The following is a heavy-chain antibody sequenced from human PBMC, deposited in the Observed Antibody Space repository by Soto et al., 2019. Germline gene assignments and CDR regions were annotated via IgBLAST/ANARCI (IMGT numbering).Heavy chain of an antibody. J-gene: IGHJ3*01. D-gene: IGHD2-2*01. CDR2: LYWDDDQ. V-gene: IGHV2-5*02. Sequence: QITLKESGPTLVKPTQTLTLTCTFSGFSLSADGVGVGWIRQPPGKALEWLALLYWDDDQRYSPSLKTRLTITQDTSKNQVVLTMTHMDPVDTATYYCAHAYGGTSWPNDAFDVWGQGTVVTVSS. CDR1: GFSLSADGVG. CDR3: AHAYGGTSWPNDAFDV.